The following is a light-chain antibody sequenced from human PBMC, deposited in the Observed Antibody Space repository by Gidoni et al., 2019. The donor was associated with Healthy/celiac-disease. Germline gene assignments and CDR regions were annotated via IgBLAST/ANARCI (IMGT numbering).Light chain of an antibody. Sequence: DIVMTQSPDSLAVSLGERATINCKSSQSVLYNSNNKNYLAWYQQKPGQPPKLLIYWASTRESGVPDRFSGSGSGTDFTLTISSLQAEDVAVYYCQQYYSTPRLTFGGGTKVEI. V-gene: IGKV4-1*01. CDR3: QQYYSTPRLT. CDR2: WAS. CDR1: QSVLYNSNNKNY. J-gene: IGKJ4*01.